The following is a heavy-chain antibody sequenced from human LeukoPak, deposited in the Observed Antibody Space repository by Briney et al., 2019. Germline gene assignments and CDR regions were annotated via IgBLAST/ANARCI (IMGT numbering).Heavy chain of an antibody. CDR2: IRSKAYGGTT. Sequence: GGSLRLSCTASGFTFGDYAMSWFRQAPGKGLEWVGFIRSKAYGGTTEYAASVKGRFTISRDDSKSIAYLQMNSLKTEDTAVYYCTRDPYSSSWYDLDYWGQGTLVTVSS. D-gene: IGHD6-13*01. V-gene: IGHV3-49*03. J-gene: IGHJ4*02. CDR1: GFTFGDYA. CDR3: TRDPYSSSWYDLDY.